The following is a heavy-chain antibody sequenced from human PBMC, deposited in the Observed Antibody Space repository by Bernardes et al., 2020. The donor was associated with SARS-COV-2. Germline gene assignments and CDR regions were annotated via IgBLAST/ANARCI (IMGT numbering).Heavy chain of an antibody. CDR1: GYSFANYW. J-gene: IGHJ4*02. V-gene: IGHV5-51*01. CDR3: TRHRGSGMYLPFDY. D-gene: IGHD1-26*01. CDR2: IFPGDSDT. Sequence: GESLKISCKASGYSFANYWIGWVRQMPGKGLAWMGSIFPGDSDTRYSPSFQGQVTISVDKSINTAYVQWGSLKASDTAMYFCTRHRGSGMYLPFDYWGQGTLITVSS.